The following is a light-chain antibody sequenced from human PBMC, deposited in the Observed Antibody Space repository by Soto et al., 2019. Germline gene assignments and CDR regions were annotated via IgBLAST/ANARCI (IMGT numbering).Light chain of an antibody. CDR1: QSVRSSY. J-gene: IGKJ1*01. V-gene: IGKV3D-7*01. Sequence: PGERVNISCRASQSVRSSYLTWYQQKPGQAPSLLIYGASTRATSIPARFSGSGSGTDFTLTISSLLSEDFAVYYCQQDCNLPPTFGQGSKVEVK. CDR3: QQDCNLPPT. CDR2: GAS.